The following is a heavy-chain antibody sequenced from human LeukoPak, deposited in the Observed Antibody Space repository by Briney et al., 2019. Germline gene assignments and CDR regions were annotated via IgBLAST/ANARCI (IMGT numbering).Heavy chain of an antibody. CDR3: AKGYTFHGVAHDSGYFDY. J-gene: IGHJ4*02. Sequence: PGRSQRLSCVTSGFTFGDYTMHWVRQVPGKGLEWLSGITWDGGNIAYADSVKGRFTISRDNAKSSLYLQMNSLRNEDMAFYFCAKGYTFHGVAHDSGYFDYWGQGTLVTVSS. D-gene: IGHD3-3*01. CDR2: ITWDGGNI. CDR1: GFTFGDYT. V-gene: IGHV3-9*03.